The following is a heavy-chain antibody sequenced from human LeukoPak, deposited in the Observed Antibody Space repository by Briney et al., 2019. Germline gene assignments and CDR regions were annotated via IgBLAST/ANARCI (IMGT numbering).Heavy chain of an antibody. J-gene: IGHJ5*02. Sequence: GSLRLSCAASGFTFSSYGMHWVRQAPGKGLEWVAVIWYDGSNKYYADSVKGRFTTSRDNSKNTLYLQMNSLRAEDTAVYYCAREDYGDYRYNWFDPWGQGTLVTVSS. CDR3: AREDYGDYRYNWFDP. V-gene: IGHV3-33*01. D-gene: IGHD4-17*01. CDR1: GFTFSSYG. CDR2: IWYDGSNK.